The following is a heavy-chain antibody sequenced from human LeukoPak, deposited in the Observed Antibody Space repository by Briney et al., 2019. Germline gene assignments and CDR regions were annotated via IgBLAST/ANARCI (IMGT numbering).Heavy chain of an antibody. Sequence: PSETLSLTCTVSGASFSSSSYYWVWIRQPPGKGLEWIGSIYYSGSTHYNPSLKSRVTISVDTSKSQFSLKLSSVTPADTALYYCARLLPMVENNGDYFDYWGQGTLVTVSS. V-gene: IGHV4-39*01. CDR2: IYYSGST. D-gene: IGHD1/OR15-1a*01. CDR1: GASFSSSSYY. J-gene: IGHJ4*02. CDR3: ARLLPMVENNGDYFDY.